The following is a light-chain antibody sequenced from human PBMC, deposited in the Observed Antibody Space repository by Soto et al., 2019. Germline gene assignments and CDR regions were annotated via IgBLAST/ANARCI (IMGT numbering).Light chain of an antibody. CDR2: EVS. CDR3: SSYAGSNNYV. Sequence: QSVLTQPPSASGSPGQSVTISCTGTSSDVGGYNYVSWYQQHPSKAPKLMIYEVSKRPSGVPDRSSGSKSGNTASLTVSGLQAEDEADYYCSSYAGSNNYVFGTGTKVTVL. CDR1: SSDVGGYNY. V-gene: IGLV2-8*01. J-gene: IGLJ1*01.